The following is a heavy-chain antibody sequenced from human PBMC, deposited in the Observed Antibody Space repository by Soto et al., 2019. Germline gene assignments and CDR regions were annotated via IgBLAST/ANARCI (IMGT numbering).Heavy chain of an antibody. D-gene: IGHD6-13*01. CDR2: INAGNGNT. J-gene: IGHJ5*02. CDR3: ARERIAAASVVWFDP. V-gene: IGHV1-3*01. CDR1: GYTFTSYA. Sequence: ASVKVSCKASGYTFTSYAMHWVRQAPGQRLEWMGWINAGNGNTKYSQKFQGRVTITRDTSASTAYMELSSLRSEDTAVYYCARERIAAASVVWFDPWGQGTLVTVSS.